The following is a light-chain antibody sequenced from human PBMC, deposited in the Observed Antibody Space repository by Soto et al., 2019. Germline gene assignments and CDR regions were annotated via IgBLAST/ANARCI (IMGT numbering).Light chain of an antibody. CDR3: AAWDDSLNGRL. CDR1: SSDVGGYNY. CDR2: DVS. J-gene: IGLJ3*02. Sequence: QSVLTQPASVSGSPGQSITISCTGTSSDVGGYNYVSWYQQHPGKAPKLMIYDVSNRPSGASNRFSGSKSGNTASLTISGLQAEDEADYYCAAWDDSLNGRLFGGGTKLTVL. V-gene: IGLV2-14*01.